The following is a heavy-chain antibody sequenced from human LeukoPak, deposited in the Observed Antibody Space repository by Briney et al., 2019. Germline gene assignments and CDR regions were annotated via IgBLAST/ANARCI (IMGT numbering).Heavy chain of an antibody. J-gene: IGHJ4*02. Sequence: GRSLRLSCAASGFTFDDYAMHWVRQAPGKGLVWVSGISWDSTNIGYADSVKGRFTISRDNAKNSLYLQMHSLRAEDMALYYCAKAFSAPSSSPVDYWGQGTLVTVSS. CDR2: ISWDSTNI. D-gene: IGHD6-13*01. CDR1: GFTFDDYA. CDR3: AKAFSAPSSSPVDY. V-gene: IGHV3-9*03.